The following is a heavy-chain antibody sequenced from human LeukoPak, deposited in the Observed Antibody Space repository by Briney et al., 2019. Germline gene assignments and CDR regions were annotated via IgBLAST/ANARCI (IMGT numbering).Heavy chain of an antibody. CDR1: GYSFTSFW. J-gene: IGHJ4*02. V-gene: IGHV5-51*01. CDR3: FRGTTVVTFDY. D-gene: IGHD4-23*01. Sequence: GESLKISYKGSGYSFTSFWIGWLRQMPGKGLEWVGVIYPGDSDTRYSPSFQGQVTISADKSISTAYLQWSSLKASDTAMYYCFRGTTVVTFDYWGQGTLVTVSS. CDR2: IYPGDSDT.